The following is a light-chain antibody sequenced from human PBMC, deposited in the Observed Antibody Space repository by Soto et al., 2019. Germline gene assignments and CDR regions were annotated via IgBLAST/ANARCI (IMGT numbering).Light chain of an antibody. CDR2: GAS. J-gene: IGKJ1*01. V-gene: IGKV3-15*01. CDR1: QSVSSN. CDR3: QQYGSSPT. Sequence: EIVLTQSPGTLSLSPGEGATLSCRASQSVSSNLAWYQQKPGQAPRLLIYGASTRATGIPARFSGSGSGTEFTLTISSLQSEDFAVYYCQQYGSSPTFGQGTKVDIK.